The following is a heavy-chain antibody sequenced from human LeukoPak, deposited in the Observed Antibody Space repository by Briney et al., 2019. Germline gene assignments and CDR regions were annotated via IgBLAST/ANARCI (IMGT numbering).Heavy chain of an antibody. CDR3: ARDARAYSSNLEWFDP. D-gene: IGHD6-13*01. Sequence: SVRVSCKASGGTFSNYAISWVRQAPGQGLEWMGGIIPIFGTANYAQKFQGRVTITADKSTSTAYMELSSLRSEDTAVYYCARDARAYSSNLEWFDPWGQGTLVTV. J-gene: IGHJ5*02. CDR2: IIPIFGTA. V-gene: IGHV1-69*06. CDR1: GGTFSNYA.